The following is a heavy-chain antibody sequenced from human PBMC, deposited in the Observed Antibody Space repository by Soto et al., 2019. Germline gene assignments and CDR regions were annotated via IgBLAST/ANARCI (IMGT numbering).Heavy chain of an antibody. J-gene: IGHJ6*02. D-gene: IGHD6-13*01. Sequence: EVQLESGGGLVQPGGSLRLSCAASGFTFSNYWMNWVRQAPGKGLVWVSRVNNDGTDTTHADSVKGRFTISRDNGENTLYLQMNSLRAEDTAVYYCARGGLQHALDVWGQGSTVTVSS. CDR1: GFTFSNYW. V-gene: IGHV3-74*03. CDR2: VNNDGTDT. CDR3: ARGGLQHALDV.